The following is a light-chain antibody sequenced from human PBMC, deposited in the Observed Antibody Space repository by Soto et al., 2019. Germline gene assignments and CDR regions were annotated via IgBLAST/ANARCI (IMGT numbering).Light chain of an antibody. CDR1: QSMSSY. CDR2: AAS. V-gene: IGKV1-39*01. J-gene: IGKJ1*01. Sequence: DIQMTQSPSSLSASVGDRVTITCRASQSMSSYLNCYQHKPGKAPKLLIYAASSLQTGVPSRFSGSRSGTDFALTISSRQRDDFATYYCQQTDSFPRSFCQGTKLEMK. CDR3: QQTDSFPRS.